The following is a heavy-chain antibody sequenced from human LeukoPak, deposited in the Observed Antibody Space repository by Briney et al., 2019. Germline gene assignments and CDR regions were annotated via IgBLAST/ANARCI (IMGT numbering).Heavy chain of an antibody. D-gene: IGHD6-13*01. CDR3: ARSAAGLDC. CDR1: GFTFSNYW. CDR2: INADGSDK. J-gene: IGHJ4*02. Sequence: GGSLRLSCAVAGFTFSNYWMGWVRQAPGQGLEWVANINADGSDKYYVDSVKGRFTISRDNVKNSLYLQVNNLRAEDTAVYYCARSAAGLDCWGQGTLVTVSS. V-gene: IGHV3-7*01.